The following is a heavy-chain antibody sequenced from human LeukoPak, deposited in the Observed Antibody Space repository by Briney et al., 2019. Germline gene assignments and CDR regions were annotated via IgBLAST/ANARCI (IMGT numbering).Heavy chain of an antibody. CDR1: GDSLTGYY. Sequence: ETLSLTCAVSGDSLTGYYWNWIRQSPGRGLEWVANIKEDGSDKQYVDSVQGRFTISRDNAKNSLYLQMNSLRAEDTALYYCAKGGMTTVTHFDYWGQGTLVTVSS. D-gene: IGHD4-17*01. V-gene: IGHV3-7*03. CDR3: AKGGMTTVTHFDY. J-gene: IGHJ4*02. CDR2: IKEDGSDK.